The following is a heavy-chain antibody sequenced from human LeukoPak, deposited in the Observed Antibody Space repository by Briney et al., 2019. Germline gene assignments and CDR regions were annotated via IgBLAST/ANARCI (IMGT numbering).Heavy chain of an antibody. CDR1: GYTFTSYG. D-gene: IGHD3-16*02. J-gene: IGHJ4*02. CDR2: MNPNSGNT. Sequence: GASVKVSCKASGYTFTSYGISWVRQATGQGLEWMGWMNPNSGNTGYAQKFQGRVTMTRNTSISTAYMELSSLRSEDTAVYYCARGYSYYDYVWGSYRLSGGYYFDYWGQGTLVTVSS. V-gene: IGHV1-8*02. CDR3: ARGYSYYDYVWGSYRLSGGYYFDY.